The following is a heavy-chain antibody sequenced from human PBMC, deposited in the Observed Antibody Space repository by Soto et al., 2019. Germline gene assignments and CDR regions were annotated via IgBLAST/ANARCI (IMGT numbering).Heavy chain of an antibody. V-gene: IGHV1-58*01. CDR1: GFTLTSSA. D-gene: IGHD2-21*02. J-gene: IGHJ6*01. CDR2: IVVGSGNT. Sequence: GASVKVSCXASGFTLTSSAVEWGRQARGQRLEWIGWIVVGSGNTIYAXTFQDRVTITRDMSTSTAXMELSSLRSEDTAVYYCAATSGRLXXXXXSGMDVXXXGTTVXXSX. CDR3: AATSGRLXXXXXSGMDV.